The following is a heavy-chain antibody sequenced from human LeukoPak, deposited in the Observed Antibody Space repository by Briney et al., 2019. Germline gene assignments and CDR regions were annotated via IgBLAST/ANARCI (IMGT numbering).Heavy chain of an antibody. J-gene: IGHJ3*02. CDR1: GDSVSSNSAA. CDR2: TYFRSKWYN. V-gene: IGHV6-1*01. CDR3: ARVGLYYYDSSGSDAFDI. Sequence: SQTLSLTCAISGDSVSSNSAAWNWIRQSPSRGLEWLGRTYFRSKWYNDYAVSVKSRITINPDTSKNQFSLQLNSVTPEDTAVYYCARVGLYYYDSSGSDAFDIWGQGTMVTVSS. D-gene: IGHD3-22*01.